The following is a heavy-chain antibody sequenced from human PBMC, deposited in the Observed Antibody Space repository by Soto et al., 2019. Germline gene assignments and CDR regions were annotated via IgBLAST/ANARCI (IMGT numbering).Heavy chain of an antibody. Sequence: QVQLVESGGGVVQPGRSLRLSCAASGFTFSSYGMHWVRQAPGKGLEWVAVISYDGSNKYYADSVKGRFTISRDNPKNALHLQMNSLRAEDTAVYYCATELGTYGMDVWGQGTTVTVSS. CDR1: GFTFSSYG. D-gene: IGHD7-27*01. J-gene: IGHJ6*02. V-gene: IGHV3-30*03. CDR3: ATELGTYGMDV. CDR2: ISYDGSNK.